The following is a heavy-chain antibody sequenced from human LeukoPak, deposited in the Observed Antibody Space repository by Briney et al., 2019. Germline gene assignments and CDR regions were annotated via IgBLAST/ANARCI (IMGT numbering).Heavy chain of an antibody. J-gene: IGHJ4*02. CDR2: IYHSGST. CDR3: ARAPLCGGDWFYFDY. CDR1: GYSISSGYY. V-gene: IGHV4-38-2*02. Sequence: SETLSLTCTVSGYSISSGYYWGWIRQPPGKGLEWIGSIYHSGSTYYNPSLKSRVTISVDTSKNQFSLKLSSVTAADTAVYYCARAPLCGGDWFYFDYWGQGTLVTVSS. D-gene: IGHD2-21*02.